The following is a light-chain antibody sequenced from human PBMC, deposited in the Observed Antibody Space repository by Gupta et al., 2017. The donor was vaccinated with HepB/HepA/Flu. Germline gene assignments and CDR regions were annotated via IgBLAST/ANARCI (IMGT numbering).Light chain of an antibody. CDR1: NSNIGDNE. V-gene: IGLV1-44*01. CDR3: SSWDDSLNGLV. J-gene: IGLJ3*02. Sequence: QSVLSQPPSASRAPGQRVTISCSGRNSNIGDNEVNWYRQLPGAAPSLLIYNDIQRPSGVPDRFSGSRSGTSASLAISGLQSEDEADYYCSSWDDSLNGLVLGGGTKLTVL. CDR2: NDI.